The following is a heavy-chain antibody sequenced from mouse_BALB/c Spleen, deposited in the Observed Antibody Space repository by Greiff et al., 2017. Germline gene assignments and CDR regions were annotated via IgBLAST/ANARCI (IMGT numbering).Heavy chain of an antibody. J-gene: IGHJ4*01. CDR2: IYPGSGST. CDR3: ARWTVAMDY. V-gene: IGHV1-55*01. D-gene: IGHD1-1*01. CDR1: GYNFTSYW. Sequence: VQLKQPGAELVKPGTSVKLSCKASGYNFTSYWINWVKLRPGQGLEWIGDIYPGSGSTNYNEKFKSKATLTVDTSSSTAYMQLSSLASEDSALYYCARWTVAMDYWGQGTSVTVSS.